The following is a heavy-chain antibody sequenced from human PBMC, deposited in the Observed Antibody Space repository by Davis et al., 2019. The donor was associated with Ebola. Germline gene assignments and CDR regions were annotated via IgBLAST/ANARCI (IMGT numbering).Heavy chain of an antibody. CDR3: ARGGVQLERYYYYYGMDV. J-gene: IGHJ6*02. CDR1: GFTFSSYW. D-gene: IGHD1-1*01. CDR2: INSDGSST. Sequence: PGGSLRLSCAASGFTFSSYWMHWVRQAPGKGLVWVSRINSDGSSTSYEDSVKGRFTISRDNAKNTLYLQMNSLRAEDTAVYYCARGGVQLERYYYYYGMDVWGQGTTVTVSS. V-gene: IGHV3-74*01.